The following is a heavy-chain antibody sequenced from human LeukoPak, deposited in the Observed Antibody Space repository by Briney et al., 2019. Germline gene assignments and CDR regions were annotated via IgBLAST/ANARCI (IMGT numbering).Heavy chain of an antibody. CDR2: ISYDGSKK. Sequence: GGSLRLSCAASGFSLSSYAMHWVRQAPGKGLEWVAIISYDGSKKYYADSVKGRFTISRDNSKNTLYLQMNSLRAEDTAVYYCARSAAAGRIVATFGYWGQGTLVIVSS. J-gene: IGHJ4*02. CDR3: ARSAAAGRIVATFGY. CDR1: GFSLSSYA. V-gene: IGHV3-30*04. D-gene: IGHD5-12*01.